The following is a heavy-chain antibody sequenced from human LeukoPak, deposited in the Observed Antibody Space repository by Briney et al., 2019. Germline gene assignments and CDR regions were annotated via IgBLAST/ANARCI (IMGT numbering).Heavy chain of an antibody. Sequence: GGSLRLSCAASGFTFSSYGMNWVRQAPGKGLEWVSSISSSSSYIYYADSVKGRFTISRDNAKNSLYPQMNSLRAEDTAVYYCASRAVAGPIDYWGQGTLVTVSS. CDR3: ASRAVAGPIDY. CDR1: GFTFSSYG. D-gene: IGHD6-19*01. CDR2: ISSSSSYI. V-gene: IGHV3-21*01. J-gene: IGHJ4*02.